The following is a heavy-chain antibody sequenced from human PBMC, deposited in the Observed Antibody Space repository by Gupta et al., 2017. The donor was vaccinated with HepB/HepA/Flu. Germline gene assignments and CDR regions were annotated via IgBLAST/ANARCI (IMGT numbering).Heavy chain of an antibody. D-gene: IGHD3-16*01. CDR2: IRSKANSYAT. CDR3: TRLVERVGFS. Sequence: VQLVESGGGLVEPGGSLDLSCAASGFTFIGSARHWVRQASGKGLEWVGRIRSKANSYATAYAASVKGRFTISRDDSKNTAYLQMNSLKTEDTAVYYCTRLVERVGFSWGQGTLVTVSS. V-gene: IGHV3-73*01. CDR1: GFTFIGSA. J-gene: IGHJ5*02.